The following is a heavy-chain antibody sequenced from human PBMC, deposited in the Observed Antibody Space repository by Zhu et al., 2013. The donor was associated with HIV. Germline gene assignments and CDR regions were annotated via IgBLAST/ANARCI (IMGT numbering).Heavy chain of an antibody. CDR3: SRAQYGGNSGYNYYYGMDL. CDR1: GGTLISYA. D-gene: IGHD2-21*01. CDR2: IIPGGGTA. J-gene: IGHJ6*01. V-gene: IGHV1-69*06. Sequence: QVQLVQSGSEVKKPGSSVKVSCRASGGTLISYAVNWVRQAPGQGLEWMGGIIPGGGTANYAPRFQGRVTINADISTRTAYMDLTRLRSDDTAVYYCSRAQYGGNSGYNYYYGMDLVGTEGTDGHRLL.